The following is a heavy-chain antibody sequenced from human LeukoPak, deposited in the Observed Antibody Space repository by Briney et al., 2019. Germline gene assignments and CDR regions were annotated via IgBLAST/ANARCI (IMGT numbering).Heavy chain of an antibody. CDR3: ARDRTGGWFAP. CDR2: IYSGGST. D-gene: IGHD3/OR15-3a*01. Sequence: GGSLRLSCAASGFTVSSNYMSWVRQAPGKGLEWVSVIYSGGSTYYADSVKGRFTISRDNSKNTLYLQMNSLRAEDTAVYYCARDRTGGWFAPWGQGTLVTVSS. J-gene: IGHJ5*02. CDR1: GFTVSSNY. V-gene: IGHV3-66*01.